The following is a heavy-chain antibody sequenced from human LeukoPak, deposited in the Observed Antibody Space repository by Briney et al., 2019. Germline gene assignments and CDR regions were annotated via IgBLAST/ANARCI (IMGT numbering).Heavy chain of an antibody. CDR2: IYYSGST. J-gene: IGHJ4*02. CDR1: GASISSSSYY. CDR3: ARQQLSQLYYFDN. D-gene: IGHD6-13*01. V-gene: IGHV4-39*06. Sequence: SETLSLTCTVSGASISSSSYYWGWIRQPPGKGLEWIGSIYYSGSTNYNPSLKSRVTISVDTSKNQFPLKLSSVTAADTAVYYCARQQLSQLYYFDNWGQGTLVTVSS.